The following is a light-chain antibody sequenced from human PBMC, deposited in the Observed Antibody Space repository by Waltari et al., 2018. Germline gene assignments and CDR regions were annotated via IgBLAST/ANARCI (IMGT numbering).Light chain of an antibody. CDR3: CSYATRNTHVA. J-gene: IGLJ2*01. V-gene: IGLV2-23*02. CDR2: EVN. Sequence: QSALTQPASVSGSPGQSITISCTGSSSDVGNYDFVSWYQQYPGKAPKVIIYEVNKRPAGVSDRFSGSKAGNTASLTTSGLQPEDAADYHCCSYATRNTHVAFGGGTKVTLL. CDR1: SSDVGNYDF.